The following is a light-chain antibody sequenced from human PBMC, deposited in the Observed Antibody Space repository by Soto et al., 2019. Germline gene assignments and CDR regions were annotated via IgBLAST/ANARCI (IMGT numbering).Light chain of an antibody. Sequence: EIVLTQSPGTLSLSPGERATLSCRASQSVSSNYLAWYQQKPGQAPRLLIYGASNRATGIPDRFSGSGSGTGFTLNISRLEPKYSAVYFCQQYGSSPPFTFGQGTKVEIK. V-gene: IGKV3-20*01. CDR3: QQYGSSPPFT. J-gene: IGKJ2*01. CDR1: QSVSSNY. CDR2: GAS.